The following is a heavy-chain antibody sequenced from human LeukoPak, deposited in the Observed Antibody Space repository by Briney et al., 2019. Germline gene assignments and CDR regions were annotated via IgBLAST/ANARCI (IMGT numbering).Heavy chain of an antibody. CDR3: ARVYHSMVARYYYGMDV. V-gene: IGHV4-31*03. Sequence: KPSETLSLTCTVSGGSISSGGYCWSWIRQHPGKGLEWIGYIYYSGSTYYNPSLKSRVTISIDTSKNQFSLKLSSVTAADTAVYYCARVYHSMVARYYYGMDVWGQGTTVTVSS. J-gene: IGHJ6*02. CDR2: IYYSGST. D-gene: IGHD2-8*01. CDR1: GGSISSGGYC.